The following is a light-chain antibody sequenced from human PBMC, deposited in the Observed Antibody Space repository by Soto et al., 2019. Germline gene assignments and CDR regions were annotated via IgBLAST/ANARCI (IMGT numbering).Light chain of an antibody. CDR3: QQSSNCPPAT. V-gene: IGKV3-11*01. CDR1: KSVSSY. Sequence: EIVLTQSPATLALSPGERATLSCRASKSVSSYLAWYQQKPGQAPRRLIYDASNKATGIPARFSGSGSGSDFTLTISSLEPEDFAVYYCQQSSNCPPATFGQGTKLEIK. CDR2: DAS. J-gene: IGKJ2*01.